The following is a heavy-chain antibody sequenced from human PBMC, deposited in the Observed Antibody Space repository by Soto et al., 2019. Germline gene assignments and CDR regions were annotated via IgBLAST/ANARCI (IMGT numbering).Heavy chain of an antibody. Sequence: EVQLVESGGGLVQPGGSLRLSCAASGFTFSSYAMHWVRQAPGKGLEYVSAISSNGGSTYYANSVKGRFTISRDNSKNTLYLQMGSLRAEDMAVYYCARGPSIAAVTPTDYWGQGTLVTVSS. D-gene: IGHD6-13*01. CDR2: ISSNGGST. CDR3: ARGPSIAAVTPTDY. V-gene: IGHV3-64*01. J-gene: IGHJ4*02. CDR1: GFTFSSYA.